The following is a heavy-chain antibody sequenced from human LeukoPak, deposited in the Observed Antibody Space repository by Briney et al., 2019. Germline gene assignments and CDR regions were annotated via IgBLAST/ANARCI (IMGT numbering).Heavy chain of an antibody. J-gene: IGHJ4*02. V-gene: IGHV4-38-2*02. CDR3: ARQVRSSISYYFDY. Sequence: PSETLSLTCTVSGYSISSGYYWGWIRQPPGKGLEWIGSIYHSGSTYYNPSLKSRVTIPVDTSKNQFSLKPSSVTAADTAVYYCARQVRSSISYYFDYWGQGTLVTVSS. D-gene: IGHD6-6*01. CDR2: IYHSGST. CDR1: GYSISSGYY.